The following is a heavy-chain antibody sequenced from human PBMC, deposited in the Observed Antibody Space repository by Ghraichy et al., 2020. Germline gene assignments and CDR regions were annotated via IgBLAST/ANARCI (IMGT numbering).Heavy chain of an antibody. J-gene: IGHJ1*01. V-gene: IGHV4-31*03. CDR3: ARLTYYYDSSED. CDR2: IYYSGST. D-gene: IGHD3-22*01. CDR1: GGSISSGGYY. Sequence: SETLSLTCTVSGGSISSGGYYWSWIRQHPGKGLEWIGYIYYSGSTYYNPSLKSRVTISVDTSKNQFSLKLSSVTAADTAVYYCARLTYYYDSSEDWGQGTLVTVSS.